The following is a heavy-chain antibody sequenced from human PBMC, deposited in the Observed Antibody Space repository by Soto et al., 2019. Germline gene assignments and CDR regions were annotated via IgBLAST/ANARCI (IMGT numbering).Heavy chain of an antibody. V-gene: IGHV1-18*01. CDR1: GYSFTSYG. Sequence: QVQLVQSAGEVKKPGASVKVSCKASGYSFTSYGISWVRRAPGQGLEWMGWISPYNGHTQFVQRFQVRVTMTTETSTKTAYMELRNLRSDDTAHYYCARDLTIVPATHPRLENYGMDVWGQGTTVIVSS. D-gene: IGHD2-2*01. CDR3: ARDLTIVPATHPRLENYGMDV. J-gene: IGHJ6*02. CDR2: ISPYNGHT.